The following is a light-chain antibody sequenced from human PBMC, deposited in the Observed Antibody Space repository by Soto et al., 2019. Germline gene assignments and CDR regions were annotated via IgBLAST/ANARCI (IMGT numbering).Light chain of an antibody. CDR3: SSYTTSGTPV. Sequence: QSVLTQPASVSGSPGQSITISCTGTSSDVGGYNYVSWYQQNPGTAPKVMIYEVSNRPSGVSNRFSGSKSGNTASLTISGLQAEDEADYYCSSYTTSGTPVFGGGTHLTGL. V-gene: IGLV2-14*01. J-gene: IGLJ3*02. CDR2: EVS. CDR1: SSDVGGYNY.